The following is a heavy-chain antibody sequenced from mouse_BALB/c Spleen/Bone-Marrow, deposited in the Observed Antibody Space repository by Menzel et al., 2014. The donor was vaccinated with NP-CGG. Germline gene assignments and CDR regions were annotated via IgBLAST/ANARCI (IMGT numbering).Heavy chain of an antibody. J-gene: IGHJ2*01. CDR1: GFTFSSYG. Sequence: EVQLVESGGDLVKPGGSLKLSCAASGFTFSSYGMSWVRQIPDKRLEWVATIGSGGSYTFYPDSVKGRFTISRDNAKNTLNLQMTSLKSEDTAMYYCARRRDYDYFDYWGQGTTLTVSS. D-gene: IGHD2-4*01. CDR2: IGSGGSYT. CDR3: ARRRDYDYFDY. V-gene: IGHV5-6*01.